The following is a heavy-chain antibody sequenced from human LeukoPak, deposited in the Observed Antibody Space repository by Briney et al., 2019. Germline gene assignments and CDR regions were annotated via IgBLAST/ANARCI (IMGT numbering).Heavy chain of an antibody. CDR3: ARSDLITGTTVIFDY. CDR1: GYTFTSYA. Sequence: ASVKVSCKASGYTFTSYAMNWVRQAPGQGLEWMGGIIPIFGTANYAQKFQGRVTITADESTSTAYMELSSLRSEDTAVYYCARSDLITGTTVIFDYWGQGTLVTVSS. CDR2: IIPIFGTA. D-gene: IGHD1-20*01. J-gene: IGHJ4*02. V-gene: IGHV1-69*13.